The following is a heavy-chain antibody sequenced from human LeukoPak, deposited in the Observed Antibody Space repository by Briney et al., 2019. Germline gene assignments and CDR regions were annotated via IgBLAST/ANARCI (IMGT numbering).Heavy chain of an antibody. CDR2: IYDNGNT. Sequence: SETLSLTCTVSGGSISSDYWSWLRQPPGKGLEWIGYIYDNGNTNYNPSLKSRVTISVDTSKNQFSLKLSSVTAADTAVYYCAREPTSGWYDYWGQGTLVTVSS. J-gene: IGHJ4*02. D-gene: IGHD6-19*01. CDR1: GGSISSDY. CDR3: AREPTSGWYDY. V-gene: IGHV4-59*01.